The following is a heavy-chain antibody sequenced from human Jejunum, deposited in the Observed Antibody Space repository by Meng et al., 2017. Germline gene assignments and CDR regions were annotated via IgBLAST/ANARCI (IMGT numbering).Heavy chain of an antibody. Sequence: GESLKISCTASGFTFGDFGMSWFRQAPGKGLEWVGFISCGASGVTTEYAASVKGRFNISRDDSNMIAYLQMDSLKAEDSAVYYCSRWQQYTTFRGWGQGTMVTVSS. J-gene: IGHJ4*02. D-gene: IGHD5-24*01. CDR2: ISCGASGVTT. V-gene: IGHV3-49*03. CDR1: GFTFGDFG. CDR3: SRWQQYTTFRG.